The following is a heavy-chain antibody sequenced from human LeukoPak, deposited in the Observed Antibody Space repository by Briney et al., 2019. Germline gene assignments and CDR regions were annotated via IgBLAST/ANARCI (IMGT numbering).Heavy chain of an antibody. CDR2: IIPIFGTA. J-gene: IGHJ4*02. CDR1: GGTFSSYA. Sequence: SVKVSCRASGGTFSSYAISWVRRAPGQGLEWMGGIIPIFGTANYAQKFQGRVTITADESTSTAYMELSSLRSEDTAVYYCARAYCSGGSCYPYYFDYWGQGTLVTVSS. D-gene: IGHD2-15*01. CDR3: ARAYCSGGSCYPYYFDY. V-gene: IGHV1-69*13.